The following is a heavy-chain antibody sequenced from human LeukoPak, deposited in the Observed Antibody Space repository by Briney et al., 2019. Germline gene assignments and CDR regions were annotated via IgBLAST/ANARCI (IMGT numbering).Heavy chain of an antibody. CDR1: GFTFSSYG. Sequence: PGGSLRLSCAASGFTFSSYGMHWVRQAPGKGLEWVAVISYDGSNKYYADSVKGRFTISRDNSKNTLYLQMNSLRAEDTAVYYCARQAEDAFDIWGQGTMVTVSS. J-gene: IGHJ3*02. CDR3: ARQAEDAFDI. CDR2: ISYDGSNK. V-gene: IGHV3-30*03.